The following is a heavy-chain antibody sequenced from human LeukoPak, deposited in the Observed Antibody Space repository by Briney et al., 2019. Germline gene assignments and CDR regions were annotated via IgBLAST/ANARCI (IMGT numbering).Heavy chain of an antibody. CDR3: ARVKGDILTGYYVHYYYYMDV. V-gene: IGHV4-59*11. Sequence: PSETLSLTCTVSGGSISSHYWSWIRQPPGKGLEWIGYIYYSGSTNYNPSLKSRVTISVDTSKNQFSLKLGSVTAADTAVYYCARVKGDILTGYYVHYYYYMDVWGKGTTVTVSS. J-gene: IGHJ6*03. CDR1: GGSISSHY. D-gene: IGHD3-9*01. CDR2: IYYSGST.